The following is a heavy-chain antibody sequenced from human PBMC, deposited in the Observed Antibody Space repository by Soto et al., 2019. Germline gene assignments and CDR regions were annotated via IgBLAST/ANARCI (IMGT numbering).Heavy chain of an antibody. CDR1: GGSISSGGYS. Sequence: QLQLQESGSGLVKPSQTLSPTCAVSGGSISSGGYSWSWIRQPPGKGLERIGYIYHSGSTYYNPSLKSRVTISVDRSKNQFSLKLSSVTAADTAVYYCAGTTIMGYYFDYWGQGTLVTVPS. CDR2: IYHSGST. J-gene: IGHJ4*02. V-gene: IGHV4-30-2*01. D-gene: IGHD1-7*01. CDR3: AGTTIMGYYFDY.